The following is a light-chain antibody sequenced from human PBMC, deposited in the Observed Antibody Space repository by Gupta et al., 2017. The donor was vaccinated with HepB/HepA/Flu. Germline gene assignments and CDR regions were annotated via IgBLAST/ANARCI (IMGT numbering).Light chain of an antibody. J-gene: IGLJ1*01. CDR2: SNN. CDR3: SACDDSQNCYV. V-gene: IGLV1-44*01. CDR1: SSNIGSNT. Sequence: QSVLPQPPTAPGTPGQRVTISCSGSSSNIGSNTVNWYQQTPGTAPKLLIYSNNLRPSGVPDRFSGSKSATSASLAISGLQSEDDADYYCSACDDSQNCYVFGTGTKVTVL.